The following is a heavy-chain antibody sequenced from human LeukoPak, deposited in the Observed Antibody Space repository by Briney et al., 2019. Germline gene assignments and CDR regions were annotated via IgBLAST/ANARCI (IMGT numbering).Heavy chain of an antibody. CDR3: ARSYYYGSGTLNYFDY. V-gene: IGHV3-48*03. D-gene: IGHD3-10*01. CDR1: GFTFSSYE. J-gene: IGHJ4*02. Sequence: GGSLRLSCAASGFTFSSYEMNWVRQARGKGLEWVSYISSSGSTIYYADSVKGRFTFSRDNAKNSLYLQMNSLRAEDTAVYYCARSYYYGSGTLNYFDYWGQGTLVTVSS. CDR2: ISSSGSTI.